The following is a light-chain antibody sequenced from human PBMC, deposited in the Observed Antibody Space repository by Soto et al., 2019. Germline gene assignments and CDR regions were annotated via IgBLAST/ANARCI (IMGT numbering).Light chain of an antibody. J-gene: IGKJ5*01. CDR2: DAS. V-gene: IGKV3-11*01. Sequence: EIVLTQSPDALSLSPGERVSLSCRASRPVVRQYIAWYHQKPGQAPRLLIYDASNRATGIPARFSGSGSGTDFTLTISSLEPEDFAVYYCQQRSDWPPITFGQGTRLEI. CDR3: QQRSDWPPIT. CDR1: RPVVRQY.